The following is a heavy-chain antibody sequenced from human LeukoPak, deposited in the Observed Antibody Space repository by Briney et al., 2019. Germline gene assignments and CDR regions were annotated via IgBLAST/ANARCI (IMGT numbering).Heavy chain of an antibody. CDR1: GGSFSGYY. J-gene: IGHJ6*03. Sequence: PSEALSLTCAVYGGSFSGYYWSWIRQPPGKGLEWIGEINHSGRTNYNPSLKNGVSISADTSKNQFSLKMSSVTAADTAGYYCARGGKGVITLYYYYYMDVWGKGTTVTVSS. D-gene: IGHD3-22*01. CDR3: ARGGKGVITLYYYYYMDV. CDR2: INHSGRT. V-gene: IGHV4-34*01.